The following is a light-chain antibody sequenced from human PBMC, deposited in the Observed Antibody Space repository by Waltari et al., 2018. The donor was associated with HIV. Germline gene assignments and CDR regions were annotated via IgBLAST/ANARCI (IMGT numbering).Light chain of an antibody. V-gene: IGKV4-1*01. J-gene: IGKJ1*01. CDR1: QSVLYSSNNKNY. CDR3: QQYYSPPWS. Sequence: DIVMTQSPDSLAVSLGERATINCKSSQSVLYSSNNKNYLTWYQQKPGQPPKLLISWASTRESGVPDRFSGSGSGKDFTLTISSLQAEDVAVYYCQQYYSPPWSFGQGTKVEIK. CDR2: WAS.